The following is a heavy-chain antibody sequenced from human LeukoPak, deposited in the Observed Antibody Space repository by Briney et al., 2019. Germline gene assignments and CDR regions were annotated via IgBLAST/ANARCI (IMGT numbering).Heavy chain of an antibody. J-gene: IGHJ3*02. V-gene: IGHV4-4*02. D-gene: IGHD6-13*01. CDR2: IYHSGST. CDR1: GESISSSNW. Sequence: SETLSLTCAVSGESISSSNWWSWVRQPPGKGLEWIGEIYHSGSTNYNPSLKSRVTISVDKSKNQFSLKLSSVTAADTAVYYCARDGVAAAVDAFDIWGQGTMVTVSS. CDR3: ARDGVAAAVDAFDI.